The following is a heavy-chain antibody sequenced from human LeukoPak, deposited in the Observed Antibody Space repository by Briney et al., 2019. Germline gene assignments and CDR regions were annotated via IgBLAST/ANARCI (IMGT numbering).Heavy chain of an antibody. V-gene: IGHV3-74*01. J-gene: IGHJ4*02. CDR3: ARDHCSGPNCQDALDY. Sequence: GGSLRLSCAVSGFTFSSYWMHWVRQAPGKGLVWVSRIKSDGSGTTHADSVKGRFTISRDNAKNTLYLQMDSLRAEDTAVYYCARDHCSGPNCQDALDYWSQGTLVTVSS. CDR1: GFTFSSYW. D-gene: IGHD2-2*01. CDR2: IKSDGSGT.